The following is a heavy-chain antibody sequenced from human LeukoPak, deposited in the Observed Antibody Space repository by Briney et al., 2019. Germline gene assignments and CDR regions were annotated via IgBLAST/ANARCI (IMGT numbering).Heavy chain of an antibody. CDR1: GFTFSNYA. CDR3: AKLRGGFLEWLYHFDY. Sequence: TGGSLRLSCTASGFTFSNYAMSWVRQAPGKGLEWVSIISGGGSTAYYADSVKGRFTISRDNSKNTLYLHMNSLRAEDTAVYYCAKLRGGFLEWLYHFDYWGQGTLVTVSS. V-gene: IGHV3-23*01. J-gene: IGHJ4*02. CDR2: ISGGGSTA. D-gene: IGHD3-3*01.